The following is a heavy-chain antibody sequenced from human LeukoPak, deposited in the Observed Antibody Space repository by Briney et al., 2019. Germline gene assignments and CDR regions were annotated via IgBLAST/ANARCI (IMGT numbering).Heavy chain of an antibody. CDR3: AKSLYTSSWYQN. CDR1: GFSFSSYA. CDR2: ISGSGGST. V-gene: IGHV3-23*01. D-gene: IGHD6-13*01. J-gene: IGHJ1*01. Sequence: GGSLRLSCAASGFSFSSYAMSWIRQAPGKGLEWVSAISGSGGSTYFADSVKGRFTISRDNSKITLYLQMSSLRAEDTAVYYCAKSLYTSSWYQNWGQGTLVTVSS.